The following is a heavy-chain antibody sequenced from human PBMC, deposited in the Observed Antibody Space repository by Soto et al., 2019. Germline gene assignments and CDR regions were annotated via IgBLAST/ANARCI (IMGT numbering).Heavy chain of an antibody. D-gene: IGHD4-4*01. CDR1: GGSISSYY. Sequence: SETLSLTSTVPGGSISSYYWSWIRQPPGKGLEWIGSIYYSGSTNYNPSLKSRVTISVDTSKNQFPLKLSSVTAADTAVYYCARSNPRSSYGMDVWGQGTTVTVSS. CDR2: IYYSGST. CDR3: ARSNPRSSYGMDV. V-gene: IGHV4-59*01. J-gene: IGHJ6*02.